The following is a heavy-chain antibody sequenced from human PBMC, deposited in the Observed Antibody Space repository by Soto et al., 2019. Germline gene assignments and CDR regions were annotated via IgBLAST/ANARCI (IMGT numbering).Heavy chain of an antibody. CDR3: ARHPSDFWFDP. D-gene: IGHD2-21*02. CDR1: GGSFSSSIYF. V-gene: IGHV4-39*01. J-gene: IGHJ5*02. CDR2: IYYSGST. Sequence: PSETLSLTCTVSGGSFSSSIYFWGWIRQPPGKGLEWIGSIYYSGSTYYNPSLKSRVTVSVDTSKNQFSLKLSSVTAADTAVYYCARHPSDFWFDPWGQGTLVTVSS.